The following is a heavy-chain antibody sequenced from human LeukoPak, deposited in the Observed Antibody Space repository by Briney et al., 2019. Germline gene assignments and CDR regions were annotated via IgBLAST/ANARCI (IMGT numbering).Heavy chain of an antibody. Sequence: GASVKVSCKASGGTFSSYAISWVRQAPGQGLEWMGGIIPISGTANYAQKFQGRVTITADESTSTAYMELSSLRSEDTAVYYCARPGYSYGYHAFDIWGQGTMVTVSS. CDR2: IIPISGTA. V-gene: IGHV1-69*13. D-gene: IGHD5-18*01. J-gene: IGHJ3*02. CDR1: GGTFSSYA. CDR3: ARPGYSYGYHAFDI.